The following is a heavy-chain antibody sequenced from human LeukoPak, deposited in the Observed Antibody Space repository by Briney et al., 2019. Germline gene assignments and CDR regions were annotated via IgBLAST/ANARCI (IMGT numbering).Heavy chain of an antibody. CDR1: GGTFSSYA. CDR3: ARAHKSWDYYDSSGYYHLDY. Sequence: GSSVKVSCKASGGTFSSYAISWVRQAPGQGREWMGGIIPIFGTANYAQKFQGRVTITADESTSTAYMELSSLRSEGTAVYYCARAHKSWDYYDSSGYYHLDYWGQGTLVTVSS. D-gene: IGHD3-22*01. V-gene: IGHV1-69*01. CDR2: IIPIFGTA. J-gene: IGHJ4*02.